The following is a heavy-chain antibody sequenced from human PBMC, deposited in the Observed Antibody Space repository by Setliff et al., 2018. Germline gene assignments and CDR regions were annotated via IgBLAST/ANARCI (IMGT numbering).Heavy chain of an antibody. J-gene: IGHJ4*02. V-gene: IGHV3-49*04. CDR1: GFAFGDYA. CDR2: IRSKAYGGTT. D-gene: IGHD6-13*01. Sequence: GGSLRLSCTASGFAFGDYAMSWVRQAPGKGREWVGFIRSKAYGGTTEYGASVKGRFTISRDDSKSIAYLQMNSLRAEDTAVYYCASEDGSGSSWYLSSYGDYWGQGTLVTVSS. CDR3: ASEDGSGSSWYLSSYGDY.